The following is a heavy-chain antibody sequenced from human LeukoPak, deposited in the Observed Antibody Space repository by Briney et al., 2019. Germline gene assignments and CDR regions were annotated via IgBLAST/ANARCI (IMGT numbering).Heavy chain of an antibody. CDR2: MWYDGSND. J-gene: IGHJ3*02. D-gene: IGHD2-15*01. V-gene: IGHV3-33*01. CDR3: ARKNTQDAFDI. CDR1: GFTFSSYG. Sequence: GRSLRLSCAASGFTFSSYGMHWVRQAPGKGLEWVAVMWYDGSNDYYANSVKGRFTISRDNSKNTLYLQMNSLRAEDTAVYFCARKNTQDAFDIWGQGTMVTVSS.